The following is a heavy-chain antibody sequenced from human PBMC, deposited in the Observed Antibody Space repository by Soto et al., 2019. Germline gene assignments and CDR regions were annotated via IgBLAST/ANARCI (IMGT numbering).Heavy chain of an antibody. J-gene: IGHJ4*02. CDR2: IYGVDSDT. Sequence: PGESLKISCSVSTYIFANYWIGWVRQMPGKGLEWMGIIYGVDSDTKYSPSFRGQVTISADKSILTAYLQWRSLKASDTAIYYCASLSRLGPQSAFDYWGRGTLVTVS. CDR1: TYIFANYW. D-gene: IGHD1-26*01. V-gene: IGHV5-51*01. CDR3: ASLSRLGPQSAFDY.